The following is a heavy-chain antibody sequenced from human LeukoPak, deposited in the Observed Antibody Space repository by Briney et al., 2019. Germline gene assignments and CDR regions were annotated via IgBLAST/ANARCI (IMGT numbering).Heavy chain of an antibody. CDR1: GGTFSSYA. Sequence: ASVKVSCKASGGTFSSYAISWVRQAPGQRLEWMGGIIPIFGTANYAQKFQGRVTITADESTSTAYMELSSLRSEDTAVYYCARDSDYGDYFVYWGQGTLVTVSS. V-gene: IGHV1-69*13. D-gene: IGHD4-17*01. J-gene: IGHJ4*02. CDR2: IIPIFGTA. CDR3: ARDSDYGDYFVY.